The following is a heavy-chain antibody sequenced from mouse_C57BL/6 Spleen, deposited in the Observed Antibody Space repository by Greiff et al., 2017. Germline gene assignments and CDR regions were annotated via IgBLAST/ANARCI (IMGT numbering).Heavy chain of an antibody. V-gene: IGHV1-5*01. Sequence: EVQLQQSGTVLARPGASVKMSCKTSGYTFTSYWMHWAKPRPGLGMEWIGAIYPGNSDTSYNQKFKGKAKLPAVTSASTADMELSSLTNEDAAVYYCTRLGRNYYAMDYGGQGTSVTVSS. CDR2: IYPGNSDT. J-gene: IGHJ4*01. CDR1: GYTFTSYW. CDR3: TRLGRNYYAMDY. D-gene: IGHD4-1*01.